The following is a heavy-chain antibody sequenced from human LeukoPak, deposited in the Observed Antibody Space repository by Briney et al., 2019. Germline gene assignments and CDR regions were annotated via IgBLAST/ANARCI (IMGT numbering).Heavy chain of an antibody. J-gene: IGHJ4*02. CDR2: ISGYNGNT. V-gene: IGHV1-18*01. CDR3: VRDPQSQYYDSSGLGYFGY. Sequence: ASVKVSCKASGYTFTSHGISWVRQAPGQGLEWMGWISGYNGNTNYAQKVQGRVTMTRDTSTTTAYMELRSLRSDDTAVYYCVRDPQSQYYDSSGLGYFGYWGQGTLVTVSS. D-gene: IGHD3-22*01. CDR1: GYTFTSHG.